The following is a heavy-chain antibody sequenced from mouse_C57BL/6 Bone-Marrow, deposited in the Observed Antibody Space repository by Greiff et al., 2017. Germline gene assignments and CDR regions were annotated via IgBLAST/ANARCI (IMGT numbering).Heavy chain of an antibody. V-gene: IGHV2-5*01. Sequence: VKLMESGPGLVQPSQSLSITCTVSGFSLTSYGVHWVRQSPGKGLEWLGVIWRGGSTDYNAAFMSRLSITKDNSKSQVFFKMNSLQADDTAIYYCAKNVYYDYDGYYFDYWGQGTTLADSS. CDR2: IWRGGST. CDR3: AKNVYYDYDGYYFDY. D-gene: IGHD2-4*01. CDR1: GFSLTSYG. J-gene: IGHJ2*01.